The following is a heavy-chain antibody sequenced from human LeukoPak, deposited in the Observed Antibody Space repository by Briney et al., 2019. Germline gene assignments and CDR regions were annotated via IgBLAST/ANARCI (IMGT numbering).Heavy chain of an antibody. CDR3: ANPQSRGYDYLDY. CDR1: GFTFRNYG. Sequence: GGSLRLSCAASGFTFRNYGMHWVRQAPGKWLEWVAVISIDGSEKYYADSVKGRFTISRDNSKNTLYLQMNSLRGDDTAVYYCANPQSRGYDYLDYWGQGTLVAVSS. J-gene: IGHJ4*02. CDR2: ISIDGSEK. V-gene: IGHV3-30*18. D-gene: IGHD5-12*01.